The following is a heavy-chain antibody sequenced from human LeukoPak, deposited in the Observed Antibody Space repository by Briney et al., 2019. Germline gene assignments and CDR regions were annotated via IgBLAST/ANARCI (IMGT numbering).Heavy chain of an antibody. J-gene: IGHJ4*02. V-gene: IGHV3-33*01. CDR2: IWYDGSNK. CDR3: AARGDALDY. CDR1: GFTFSSYG. Sequence: GRSLRLSCAASGFTFSSYGMHWVRQAPGKGLEWVAVIWYDGSNKYYADSVKGRFTISRDNSKNTLYLQMNSLRAEDTAVYYCAARGDALDYWGQGTLVTVSP. D-gene: IGHD2-21*01.